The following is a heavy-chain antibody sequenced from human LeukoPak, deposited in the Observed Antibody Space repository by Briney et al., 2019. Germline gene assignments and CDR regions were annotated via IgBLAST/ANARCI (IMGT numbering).Heavy chain of an antibody. CDR1: GFTVSSSY. CDR2: ISGSGGST. Sequence: GGSLRLSCAASGFTVSSSYMSWVRQAPGKGLEWVSAISGSGGSTYYADSVKGRFTISRDNSKNTLYLQMNSLRAEDTAVYYCAKDVAVVIGYYFDYWGQGTLVTVSS. D-gene: IGHD3-22*01. J-gene: IGHJ4*02. V-gene: IGHV3-23*01. CDR3: AKDVAVVIGYYFDY.